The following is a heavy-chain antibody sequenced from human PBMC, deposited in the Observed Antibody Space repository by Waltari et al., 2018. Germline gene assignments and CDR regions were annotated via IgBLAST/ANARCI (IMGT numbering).Heavy chain of an antibody. V-gene: IGHV4-59*01. Sequence: QVQLQESGPGLVKPSETLSLTCTVSGGSISPYYWGWTRQPPGKGLEWIGDLTYSGSTNYNTSLKSRVTISVDTSKNQFSLKLSSVTAADTAVYYLARDLELGHWGQGTLVTVSS. CDR1: GGSISPYY. CDR2: LTYSGST. J-gene: IGHJ1*01. CDR3: ARDLELGH. D-gene: IGHD1-7*01.